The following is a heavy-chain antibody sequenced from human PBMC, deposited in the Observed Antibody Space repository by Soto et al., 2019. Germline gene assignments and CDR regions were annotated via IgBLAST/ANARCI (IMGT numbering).Heavy chain of an antibody. J-gene: IGHJ4*02. CDR2: ISDDGASI. CDR3: ARENSVKAWLHHFDH. D-gene: IGHD5-18*01. V-gene: IGHV3-48*03. CDR1: GFSFSSFA. Sequence: GGSLRLSCEASGFSFSSFAMNWVRQAPGRGLEWVSYISDDGASIYYADSLKGRFTISRDNAKNSLSLQMNNLRAEDTAVYYCARENSVKAWLHHFDHWGLGTLVTVPQ.